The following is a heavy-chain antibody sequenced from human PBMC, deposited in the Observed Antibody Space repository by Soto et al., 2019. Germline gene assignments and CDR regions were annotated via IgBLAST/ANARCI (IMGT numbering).Heavy chain of an antibody. Sequence: GGSLRLSCAASGFTFSSYAMSWVRQAPGKGLEWVSAISGSGGSTYYADSVKGRFTISRDNSKNTLYLPMNSLRDEDTDVYYSAKVCTPLGSASSDSYDGGAFDIWGQGTMVTVSS. CDR1: GFTFSSYA. D-gene: IGHD1-26*01. V-gene: IGHV3-23*01. CDR3: AKVCTPLGSASSDSYDGGAFDI. J-gene: IGHJ3*02. CDR2: ISGSGGST.